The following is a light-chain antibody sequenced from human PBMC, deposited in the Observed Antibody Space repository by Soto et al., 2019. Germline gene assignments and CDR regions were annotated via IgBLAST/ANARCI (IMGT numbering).Light chain of an antibody. CDR3: KQYGSSSN. Sequence: EIVITQSPGTLSVSPVERATLSFMASQSVSSNLAWYQQKPGQAPSLLIYGASTRATGIPARFSGSGSGKDLTLTISRLEPEDFAVYYCKQYGSSSNFGQGTRLEIK. V-gene: IGKV3-20*01. CDR2: GAS. J-gene: IGKJ5*01. CDR1: QSVSSN.